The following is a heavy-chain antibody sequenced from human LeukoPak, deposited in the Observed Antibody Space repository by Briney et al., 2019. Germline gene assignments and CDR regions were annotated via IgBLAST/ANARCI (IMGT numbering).Heavy chain of an antibody. CDR1: GGSISSSSYY. Sequence: PSETLSLTCTVSGGSISSSSYYWGWIRQPPGKGLEWIGSIYYSGSTYYNPSLKSRVTISVDTSKNQFSLKLSSVTAADTAVYYCARQGRDYSNYVADYWGQGTLVTVSS. D-gene: IGHD4-11*01. CDR2: IYYSGST. V-gene: IGHV4-39*01. J-gene: IGHJ4*02. CDR3: ARQGRDYSNYVADY.